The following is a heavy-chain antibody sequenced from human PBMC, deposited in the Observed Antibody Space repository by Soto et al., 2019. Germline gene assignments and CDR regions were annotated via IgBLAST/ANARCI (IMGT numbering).Heavy chain of an antibody. J-gene: IGHJ4*02. Sequence: GGSLRLSCAASGFTFSSYARHWVRQAPGKGLEWVAVIWYDESNKYYADSVKGRFTISRDNSKNTLYLQMNSLRAEDTVVYYCARGALGGSSGYSNIDFWGQGTMVTVNS. CDR1: GFTFSSYA. D-gene: IGHD3-22*01. CDR2: IWYDESNK. CDR3: ARGALGGSSGYSNIDF. V-gene: IGHV3-33*01.